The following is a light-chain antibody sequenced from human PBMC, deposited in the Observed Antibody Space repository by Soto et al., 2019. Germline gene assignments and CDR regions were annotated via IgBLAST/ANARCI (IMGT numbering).Light chain of an antibody. Sequence: EIVMTQSPLSLPVTPGEPASISCRSSHSLLHTNGFNYLDWYLQKPGQSPQLLIYLGSYRASGVPDRFSGSGSGTEFTLTISSLQSEDFAVYYCQQYNTWPRTFGQGTKVDI. CDR3: QQYNTWPRT. J-gene: IGKJ1*01. CDR1: HSLLHTNGFNY. V-gene: IGKV2-28*01. CDR2: LGS.